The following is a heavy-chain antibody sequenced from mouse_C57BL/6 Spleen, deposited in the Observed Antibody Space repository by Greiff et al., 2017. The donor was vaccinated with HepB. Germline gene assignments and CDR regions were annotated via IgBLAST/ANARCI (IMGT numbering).Heavy chain of an antibody. CDR1: GFTFSDYY. V-gene: IGHV5-12*01. D-gene: IGHD4-1*01. J-gene: IGHJ2*01. CDR2: ISNGGGST. Sequence: DVMLVESGGGLVQPGGSLKLSCAASGFTFSDYYMYWVRQTPEKRLEWVAYISNGGGSTYYPDTVKGRFTISRDNAKNTLYLQMSRLKSEDTAMYYCARHEQTGTGFDYWGQGTTLTVSS. CDR3: ARHEQTGTGFDY.